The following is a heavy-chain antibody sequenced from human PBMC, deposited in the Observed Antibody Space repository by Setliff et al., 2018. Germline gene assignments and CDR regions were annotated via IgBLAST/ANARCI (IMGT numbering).Heavy chain of an antibody. Sequence: SVKVSCKASGYTFTSYYIHWVREAPGQGLEWMGGIIPMFGTNYAQKFQGRVTITADESTSTAYMELSSLGSEDTAVYYCAGGQPLVRKYYYYMDVWGKGTKVTVSS. CDR2: IIPMFGT. CDR3: AGGQPLVRKYYYYMDV. V-gene: IGHV1-69*13. CDR1: GYTFTSYY. J-gene: IGHJ6*03. D-gene: IGHD3-10*01.